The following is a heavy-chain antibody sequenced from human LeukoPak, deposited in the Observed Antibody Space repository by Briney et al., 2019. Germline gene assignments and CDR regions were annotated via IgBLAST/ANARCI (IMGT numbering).Heavy chain of an antibody. CDR2: ISTYNGNT. CDR1: GYIFNSHG. Sequence: GASVKVSCKASGYIFNSHGITWVRQAPGQGLEWMGWISTYNGNTNYAPKLQGRVTMTTDTSTSTAYMDLRSLRSDDTAVYYCAKDQYYDSKGWFDAWGQGTLVTVSS. V-gene: IGHV1-18*01. J-gene: IGHJ5*02. D-gene: IGHD3-22*01. CDR3: AKDQYYDSKGWFDA.